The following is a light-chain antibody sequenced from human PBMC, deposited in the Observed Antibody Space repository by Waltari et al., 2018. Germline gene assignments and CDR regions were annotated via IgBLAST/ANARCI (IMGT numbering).Light chain of an antibody. V-gene: IGLV2-14*03. CDR2: DVS. J-gene: IGLJ2*01. CDR1: SSDIGRYNS. CDR3: SSSTSRTALL. Sequence: QSALTQPASLSGSPGQSITISCTGTSSDIGRYNSVYWYQQHPGEAPKLMIYDVSVRPSGVSNRFSGSKSGNTASLTISGLQAEDEADYYCSSSTSRTALLFGGGTKLTVL.